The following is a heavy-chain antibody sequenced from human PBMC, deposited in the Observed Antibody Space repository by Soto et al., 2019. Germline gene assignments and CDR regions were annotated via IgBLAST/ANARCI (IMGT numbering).Heavy chain of an antibody. CDR2: ISGSGGST. D-gene: IGHD3-3*01. V-gene: IGHV3-23*01. Sequence: PGGSLRLSCAASGFTFSSYAMSWVRQAPGKGLEWVSAISGSGGSTYYADSVKGRFTISRDNSKNTLYLQMNSLRAEDTAVYYCAKDSAYYDFWSGYSHSFDYWGQGTLVTVS. CDR1: GFTFSSYA. J-gene: IGHJ4*02. CDR3: AKDSAYYDFWSGYSHSFDY.